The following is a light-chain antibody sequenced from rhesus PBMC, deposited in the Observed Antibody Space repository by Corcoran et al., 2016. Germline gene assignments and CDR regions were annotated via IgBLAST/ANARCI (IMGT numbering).Light chain of an antibody. CDR3: QHSYGTPPT. CDR1: ENVNNY. V-gene: IGKV1-74*01. CDR2: AAS. Sequence: DIQMTQSPSSLSASVGDRVTITCSASENVNNYLHWYQQKPGKALKLLIYAASTLQSGVPSRFSGSGSGTDYTFTISSLQPEDVATYYCQHSYGTPPTFGQGTNVEIK. J-gene: IGKJ1*01.